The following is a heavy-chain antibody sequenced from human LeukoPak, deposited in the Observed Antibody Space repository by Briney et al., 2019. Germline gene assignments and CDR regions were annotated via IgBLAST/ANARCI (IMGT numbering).Heavy chain of an antibody. J-gene: IGHJ6*02. Sequence: PGGSLKLSCAASGFTFSGSAMHWVRQASGKGLEWVGRIRSKANSYATAYAASVKGRFTISRDDSKNTACLQMNSLKTEDTAVYYCTRLKDTAMVNRYYYYYYGMDVWGQGTTVTVSS. CDR1: GFTFSGSA. CDR3: TRLKDTAMVNRYYYYYYGMDV. V-gene: IGHV3-73*01. D-gene: IGHD5-18*01. CDR2: IRSKANSYAT.